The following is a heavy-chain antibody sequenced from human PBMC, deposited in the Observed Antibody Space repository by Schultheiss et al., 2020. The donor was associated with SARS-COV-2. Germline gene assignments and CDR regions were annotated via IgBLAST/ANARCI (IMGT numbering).Heavy chain of an antibody. D-gene: IGHD6-19*01. J-gene: IGHJ4*02. CDR2: IYSGGST. Sequence: GGSLRLSCAASGFTVSSNYMSWVRQAPGKGLEWVSVIYSGGSTYYADSVKGRFTISRDNSKNTLYLQMNSLRAEDTAVYYCAREGAVAGQNFDYWGQGTLVTVSS. V-gene: IGHV3-66*01. CDR3: AREGAVAGQNFDY. CDR1: GFTVSSNY.